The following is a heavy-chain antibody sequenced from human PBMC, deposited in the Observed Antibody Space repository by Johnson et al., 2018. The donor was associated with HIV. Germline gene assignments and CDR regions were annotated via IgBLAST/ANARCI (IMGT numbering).Heavy chain of an antibody. Sequence: QVQLVESGGGVVQPGTSMRLSCVVSGLNFSDYSMHWVRQTPGKGLAWVAVISFDGTTKYYADSVKGRFTISRDNSNNTLYLQMNSLRGEDTALYLCARGRVSMRVVDLRGGGFDWWGQATKVTVSS. CDR1: GLNFSDYS. CDR3: ARGRVSMRVVDLRGGGFDW. J-gene: IGHJ3*01. D-gene: IGHD3-22*01. CDR2: ISFDGTTK. V-gene: IGHV3-30*04.